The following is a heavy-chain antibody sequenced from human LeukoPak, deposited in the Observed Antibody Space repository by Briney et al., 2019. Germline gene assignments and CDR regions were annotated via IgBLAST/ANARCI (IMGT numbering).Heavy chain of an antibody. J-gene: IGHJ4*02. V-gene: IGHV3-23*01. CDR2: ISGGGDST. CDR1: GFTFSSYD. Sequence: GGSLRLSCAASGFTFSSYDMTWVRQAPGKGLECVSVISGGGDSTYYADSVKGRFTIFRDNSKHTLYLQMNSLRAEDTAVYYCATDFYGDSAVYFDYWGQGTLVTVSS. D-gene: IGHD4-17*01. CDR3: ATDFYGDSAVYFDY.